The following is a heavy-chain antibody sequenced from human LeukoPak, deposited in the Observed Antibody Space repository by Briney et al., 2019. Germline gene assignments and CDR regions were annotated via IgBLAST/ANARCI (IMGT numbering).Heavy chain of an antibody. J-gene: IGHJ4*02. D-gene: IGHD1-26*01. CDR3: ARGSSAGASLRHDY. CDR2: IKQDGSEE. Sequence: PGGSLRLSCAVSGFTFSSYWMSWVRQAPGKGLEWVANIKQDGSEENFVDSVKGQFTISRDNAKKPLYLQMNSLRAEDTAVYYCARGSSAGASLRHDYWGQGTLVTVSS. CDR1: GFTFSSYW. V-gene: IGHV3-7*01.